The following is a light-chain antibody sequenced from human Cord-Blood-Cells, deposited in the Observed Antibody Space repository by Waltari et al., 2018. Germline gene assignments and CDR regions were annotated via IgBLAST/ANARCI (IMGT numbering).Light chain of an antibody. CDR3: QAWDSSTHVV. Sequence: SYELTQPPSVSVSPGQTASITCSGDKLGDKYACWHQQKPGQSPVLVIYQDSKRPAGIPERFSGSNSGNTATLTISGTQPMDEADYYCQAWDSSTHVVFGGGTKLTVL. CDR1: KLGDKY. J-gene: IGLJ2*01. V-gene: IGLV3-1*01. CDR2: QDS.